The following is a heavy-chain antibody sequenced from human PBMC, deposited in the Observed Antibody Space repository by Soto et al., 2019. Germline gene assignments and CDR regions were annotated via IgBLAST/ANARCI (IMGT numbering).Heavy chain of an antibody. V-gene: IGHV4-4*02. CDR3: ARSTMIGPARRLDS. CDR1: GFSVSSNDW. J-gene: IGHJ5*01. CDR2: VFRSGET. Sequence: QVQLQESGPGLVKPSGTLSLICSVSGFSVSSNDWWTWVRQPPGKGLEWIGEVFRSGETNSNPSLKIRVTMSVDMSKNHFSLTLNSVTAADTGIYYCARSTMIGPARRLDSWGPGTLVTVSA. D-gene: IGHD3-10*02.